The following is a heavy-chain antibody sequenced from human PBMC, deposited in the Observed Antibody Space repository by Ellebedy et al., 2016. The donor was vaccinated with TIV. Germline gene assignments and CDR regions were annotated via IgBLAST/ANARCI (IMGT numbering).Heavy chain of an antibody. CDR1: GGSMTIEGYY. CDR2: IFASGST. V-gene: IGHV4-61*02. D-gene: IGHD6-19*01. J-gene: IGHJ4*02. Sequence: SDTLSLTXTVSGGSMTIEGYYWSWIRQPAGKGLEWIGRIFASGSTSYNPALQSRVTMSIDASKNQFSMKMTSVTAADTAVYYCARGQDAGWHLLDFWGQGTLVTVSS. CDR3: ARGQDAGWHLLDF.